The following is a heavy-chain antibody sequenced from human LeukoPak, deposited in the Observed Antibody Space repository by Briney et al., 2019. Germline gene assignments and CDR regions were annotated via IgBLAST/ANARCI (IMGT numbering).Heavy chain of an antibody. Sequence: SETLSLTCTVSGGSISSYYWSWIRQPAGKGLEWIGRIYTSGSTNYNPSLKSRVTMSVDTSKNQFSLKLSSVAAADTAVYYCASSYSSSPTDYYMDVWGKGTAVTVSS. V-gene: IGHV4-4*07. D-gene: IGHD6-13*01. CDR3: ASSYSSSPTDYYMDV. J-gene: IGHJ6*03. CDR2: IYTSGST. CDR1: GGSISSYY.